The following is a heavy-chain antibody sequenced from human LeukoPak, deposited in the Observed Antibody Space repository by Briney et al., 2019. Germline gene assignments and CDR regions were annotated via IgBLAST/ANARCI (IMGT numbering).Heavy chain of an antibody. CDR2: INHSGST. CDR1: GGSFSGYY. Sequence: PSQTLSLTCAVYGGSFSGYYWSWIRQPPGKGLEWIGEINHSGSTNYNPSLKSRVTISVDTSKNQFSLKLSSVTAADTAVYYCARGGDCSGGSCSKYYFDYWGQGTLVTVSS. D-gene: IGHD2-15*01. CDR3: ARGGDCSGGSCSKYYFDY. J-gene: IGHJ4*02. V-gene: IGHV4-34*01.